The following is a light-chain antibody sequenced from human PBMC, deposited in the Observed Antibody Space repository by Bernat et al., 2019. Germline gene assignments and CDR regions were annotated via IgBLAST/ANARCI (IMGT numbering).Light chain of an antibody. CDR1: RLGDRY. CDR2: RHN. V-gene: IGLV3-1*01. J-gene: IGLJ2*01. CDR3: QAWDGTTDVV. Sequence: SYELTQPPSVSVSPGQTATITCSGDRLGDRYTSWYQQKPGQSPVLVIFRHNQRPSGLPERFSGSNSGSTATLTISANQAMDEGDYYCQAWDGTTDVVFGGGTKLTVL.